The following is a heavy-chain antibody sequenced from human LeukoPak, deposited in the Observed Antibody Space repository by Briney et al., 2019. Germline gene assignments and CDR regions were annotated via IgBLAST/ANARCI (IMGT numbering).Heavy chain of an antibody. J-gene: IGHJ3*02. CDR1: GFTFSSYG. V-gene: IGHV3-33*05. D-gene: IGHD1-26*01. Sequence: GGSLRLSCAASGFTFSSYGMHWVRQAPGKGLEWVAVISYDGSNKYYADSVKGRFTISRDNSKNTLYLQMNSLRAEDTAVYYCAKDVRWELLKARGPDAFDIWGQGTMVTVSS. CDR2: ISYDGSNK. CDR3: AKDVRWELLKARGPDAFDI.